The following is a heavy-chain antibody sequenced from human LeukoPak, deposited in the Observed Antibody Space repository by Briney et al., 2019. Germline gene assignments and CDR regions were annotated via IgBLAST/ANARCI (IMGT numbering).Heavy chain of an antibody. V-gene: IGHV3-33*01. J-gene: IGHJ4*02. Sequence: PGGSLRLSCAASGFTFSSYGMHWVRQAPGKGLEWVAVIWYDGSNKYYADSVKGRFTISRDNSRSTLYLQMNSLRPEDTAIYYCAREGYYGSGSPPSLYLDYWGQGTLVTVSS. CDR2: IWYDGSNK. CDR1: GFTFSSYG. D-gene: IGHD3-10*01. CDR3: AREGYYGSGSPPSLYLDY.